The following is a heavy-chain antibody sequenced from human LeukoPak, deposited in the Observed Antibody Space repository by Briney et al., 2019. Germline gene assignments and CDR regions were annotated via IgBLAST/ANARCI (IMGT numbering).Heavy chain of an antibody. Sequence: GGSLRLSCAASGFTFSGSAMHWVRQASGKGLEWVGRIRSKANSYATAYAASVKGRFTISRDDSEDTLYLQMNSLKTEDTAVYYCTTVGYTYGQFDYWGQGTLVTVSS. CDR3: TTVGYTYGQFDY. CDR1: GFTFSGSA. D-gene: IGHD5-18*01. J-gene: IGHJ4*02. V-gene: IGHV3-73*01. CDR2: IRSKANSYAT.